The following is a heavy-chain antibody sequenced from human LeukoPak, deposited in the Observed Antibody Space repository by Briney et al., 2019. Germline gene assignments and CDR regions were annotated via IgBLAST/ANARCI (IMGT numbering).Heavy chain of an antibody. Sequence: SETLSLTCTVSGSSISSYYWSWIRQPPGKGLEWIGFIYHTGSTNYGPSLKSRVTMSVDTSKKQFSLKLSSVTAADTAVYYCAGGHSSGWTAFDYWGQGTLVPVSS. CDR1: GSSISSYY. CDR2: IYHTGST. V-gene: IGHV4-59*08. J-gene: IGHJ4*02. CDR3: AGGHSSGWTAFDY. D-gene: IGHD6-19*01.